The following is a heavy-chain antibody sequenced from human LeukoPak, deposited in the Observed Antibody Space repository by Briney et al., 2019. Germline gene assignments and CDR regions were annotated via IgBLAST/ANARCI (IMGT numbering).Heavy chain of an antibody. Sequence: ASVNVSCKPSGYTFTGYAMNGVRQAPRQGVEWMGWISAYNGNTNNAQKLQGRVTMTTDTSTSTAYMELRSLRSDDTAVYYCARDLWAYYYDSSGYPYDYWDRGTLVIVSA. CDR2: ISAYNGNT. CDR3: ARDLWAYYYDSSGYPYDY. CDR1: GYTFTGYA. V-gene: IGHV1-18*01. J-gene: IGHJ4*02. D-gene: IGHD3-22*01.